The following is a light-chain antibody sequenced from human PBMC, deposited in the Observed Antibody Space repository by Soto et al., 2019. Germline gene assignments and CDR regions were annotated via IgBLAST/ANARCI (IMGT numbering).Light chain of an antibody. J-gene: IGLJ2*01. Sequence: QSALTQPASVSGSPGQSITISCNGSSSDIGDYKYVSWYKQHPGKAPKLMIYDVSNRPSGVSNRFSGSKSGNTASLTISGLQAEDEADYYCSSYTSTNFVIFGGGTKLTVL. CDR3: SSYTSTNFVI. CDR1: SSDIGDYKY. V-gene: IGLV2-14*01. CDR2: DVS.